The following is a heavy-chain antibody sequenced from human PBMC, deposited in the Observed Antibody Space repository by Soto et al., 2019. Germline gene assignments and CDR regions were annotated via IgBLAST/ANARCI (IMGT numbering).Heavy chain of an antibody. V-gene: IGHV1-18*01. D-gene: IGHD3-3*01. CDR3: ARITSTSRALGY. CDR2: ISAQNGNA. Sequence: QVQLVQSGGEVKKPGASVKVSCKASGYTCNLYGITWVRQAPGEGPEWLGWISAQNGNATYAQRFKRRVTMTIETSTTTSYMELGSLTSDDTAIYYCARITSTSRALGYWGQGTLVTVSS. J-gene: IGHJ4*02. CDR1: GYTCNLYG.